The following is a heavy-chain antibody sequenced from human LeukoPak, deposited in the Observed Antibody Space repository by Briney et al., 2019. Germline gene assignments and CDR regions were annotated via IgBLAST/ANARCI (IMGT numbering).Heavy chain of an antibody. J-gene: IGHJ6*03. CDR2: IYHSGST. Sequence: PSETLSLTCTVSGYSISSGYYWGWIRQPPGKGLEWIGSIYHSGSTYYNPSLKSRVTISVDTSKNQFSLKLSSVTAADTAVYYCARRSSSPYYYYYYYMDVWGKGTTVTISS. CDR3: ARRSSSPYYYYYYYMDV. CDR1: GYSISSGYY. D-gene: IGHD6-6*01. V-gene: IGHV4-38-2*02.